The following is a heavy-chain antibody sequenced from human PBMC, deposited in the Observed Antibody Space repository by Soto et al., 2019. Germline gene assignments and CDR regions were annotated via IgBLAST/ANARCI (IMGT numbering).Heavy chain of an antibody. CDR1: AGSISTTNW. Sequence: QVQLQESGPGLVRPSGTLSLTWAVSAGSISTTNWWSWVRQPPGKGLEWIGEIYHSGSTNYNPSLGRRVTLSVDKSKNQFSLKLSSVTAADTAVYYCARIQALNWFDPWGQGILVTVSS. J-gene: IGHJ5*02. CDR3: ARIQALNWFDP. V-gene: IGHV4-4*02. CDR2: IYHSGST.